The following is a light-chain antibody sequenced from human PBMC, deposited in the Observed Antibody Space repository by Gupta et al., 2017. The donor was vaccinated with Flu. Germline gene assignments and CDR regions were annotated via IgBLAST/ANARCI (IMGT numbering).Light chain of an antibody. V-gene: IGLV2-14*03. CDR1: NSDIGTYNF. Sequence: ITTSCTGANSDIGTYNFVSWYQQHPGTAPELLIFHVNNRPSGVPTRFSGSKSGTTASLTISGLQAEDEAVYYCSSYKNTNNLVVFGGGTKVTVL. J-gene: IGLJ2*01. CDR3: SSYKNTNNLVV. CDR2: HVN.